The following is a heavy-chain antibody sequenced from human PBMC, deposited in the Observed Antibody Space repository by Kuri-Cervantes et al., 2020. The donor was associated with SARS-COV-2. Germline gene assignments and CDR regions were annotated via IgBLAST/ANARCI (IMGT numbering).Heavy chain of an antibody. D-gene: IGHD6-13*01. J-gene: IGHJ5*02. CDR2: IIPILGIA. CDR1: GGTFSSYA. CDR3: ATGPPIQQLVKFWFDP. Sequence: SVKVSCKASGGTFSSYAISWVRQAPGQGLEWMGRIIPILGIANYAQKFQGRVTMTEDTSTDTAYMELSSLRSEDTAVYYCATGPPIQQLVKFWFDPWGQGTLVTVSS. V-gene: IGHV1-69*04.